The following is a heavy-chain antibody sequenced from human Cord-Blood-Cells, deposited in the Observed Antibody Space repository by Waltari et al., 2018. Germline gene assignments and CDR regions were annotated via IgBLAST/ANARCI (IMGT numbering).Heavy chain of an antibody. CDR1: GGSIGSSSYD. CDR3: AIQDSGSYPDY. Sequence: QLQLQESGPGLVKPSETLSLTCTVSGGSIGSSSYDWGWIRQPPGKGLEWIGSIYYSGSTYYNPSLKSRVTISVDTSKNQFSLKLSSVTAADTAVYYCAIQDSGSYPDYWGQGTLVTVSS. D-gene: IGHD1-26*01. CDR2: IYYSGST. V-gene: IGHV4-39*01. J-gene: IGHJ4*02.